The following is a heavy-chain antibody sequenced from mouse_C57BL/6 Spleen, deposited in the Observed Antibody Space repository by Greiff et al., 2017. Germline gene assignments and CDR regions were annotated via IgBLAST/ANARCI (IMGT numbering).Heavy chain of an antibody. Sequence: VQLQQSGPELVKPGASVKIPCKASGYTFTDYNMDWVKQSHGKSLEWIGDINPNNGGTIYNQKFKGKATLTVDKSSSTAYMELRSLTSEDTAVYYCARRDYDYVVAWFAYWGQGTLVTVSA. CDR1: GYTFTDYN. CDR2: INPNNGGT. V-gene: IGHV1-18*01. J-gene: IGHJ3*01. CDR3: ARRDYDYVVAWFAY. D-gene: IGHD2-4*01.